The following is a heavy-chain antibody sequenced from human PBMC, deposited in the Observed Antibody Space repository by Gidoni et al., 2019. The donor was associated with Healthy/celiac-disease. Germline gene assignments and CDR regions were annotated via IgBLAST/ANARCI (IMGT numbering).Heavy chain of an antibody. D-gene: IGHD3-3*01. J-gene: IGHJ5*02. CDR2: ISSSSSTR. V-gene: IGHV3-48*01. CDR3: ARDSHRFLEWSVGWFDP. CDR1: GFTFSRYS. Sequence: EVQLVESGGGLVQPGGSLRLSCAASGFTFSRYSMNWVRQAPGKGLEWVSYISSSSSTRYYADSVKGRFTISRDNAKNSLYLQMNSLRAEDTAVYYCARDSHRFLEWSVGWFDPWGQGTLVTVSS.